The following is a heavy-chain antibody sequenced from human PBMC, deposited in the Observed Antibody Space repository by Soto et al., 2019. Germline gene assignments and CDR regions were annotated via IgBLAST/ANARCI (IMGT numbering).Heavy chain of an antibody. V-gene: IGHV4-61*01. CDR3: ARHRRYFDWTNPSFDY. D-gene: IGHD3-9*01. J-gene: IGHJ4*02. CDR1: GGSVSSGSYY. CDR2: IYYSGST. Sequence: SEALSLTCTVSGGSVSSGSYYWSWIRQPPGKGLEWIGYIYYSGSTNYNPSLKSRVTISVDTSKNQFSLKLSSVTAADTAVYYCARHRRYFDWTNPSFDYWGQGTLVTVSS.